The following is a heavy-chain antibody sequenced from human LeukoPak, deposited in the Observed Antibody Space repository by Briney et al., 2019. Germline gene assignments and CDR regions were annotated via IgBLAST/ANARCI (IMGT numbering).Heavy chain of an antibody. CDR2: IGPTGTDR. CDR1: RFTFSSCG. J-gene: IGHJ4*02. Sequence: GGSLRLSCAASRFTFSSCGFNWVRQAPGKGLEWVSSIGPTGTDRYYADSVRGRFTISRDSAKNSMYLQMDSLRDEDTAVYYCATETIGRHYDYWGQGTLLTVSS. V-gene: IGHV3-21*01. D-gene: IGHD1-14*01. CDR3: ATETIGRHYDY.